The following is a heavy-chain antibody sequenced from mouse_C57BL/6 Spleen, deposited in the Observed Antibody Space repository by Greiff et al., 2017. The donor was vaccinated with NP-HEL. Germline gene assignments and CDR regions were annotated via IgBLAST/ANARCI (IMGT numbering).Heavy chain of an antibody. V-gene: IGHV1-61*01. CDR1: GYTFTSYW. J-gene: IGHJ3*01. CDR3: ARRSIYYGYGGSFAY. Sequence: QVHVKQPGAELVRPGSSVKLSCKASGYTFTSYWMDWVKQRPGQGLEWIGNIYPSDSETHYNQKFKDKATLTVDKSSSTAYMQLSSLTSEDSAVYYCARRSIYYGYGGSFAYWGQGTLVTVSA. CDR2: IYPSDSET. D-gene: IGHD2-2*01.